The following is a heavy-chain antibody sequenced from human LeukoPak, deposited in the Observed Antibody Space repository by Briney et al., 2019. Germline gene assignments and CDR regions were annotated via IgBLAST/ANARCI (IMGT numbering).Heavy chain of an antibody. CDR1: GGSFSGYY. Sequence: PSETLSLTCAVYGGSFSGYYWSWIRQPPGKGLEWIGEINHSGSTNYNPSLKSRVTISVDTSKNQFSLKLSSVTAADTAVYYCARGEYGSSSIWFDPWGLGTLVTVSS. D-gene: IGHD6-6*01. V-gene: IGHV4-34*01. J-gene: IGHJ5*02. CDR2: INHSGST. CDR3: ARGEYGSSSIWFDP.